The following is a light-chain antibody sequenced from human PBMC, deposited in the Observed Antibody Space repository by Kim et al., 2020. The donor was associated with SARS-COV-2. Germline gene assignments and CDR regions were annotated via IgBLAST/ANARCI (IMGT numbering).Light chain of an antibody. CDR2: GAS. J-gene: IGKJ1*01. Sequence: SPGEQTTLSCRASQPVNSSYLAWYQQTPGQATRLLIYGASTRAAGIPDRFSGSGSGTDFTLTISRLEPEDFAVYYCHQYGSSPWTSGHGTKVDIK. V-gene: IGKV3-20*01. CDR1: QPVNSSY. CDR3: HQYGSSPWT.